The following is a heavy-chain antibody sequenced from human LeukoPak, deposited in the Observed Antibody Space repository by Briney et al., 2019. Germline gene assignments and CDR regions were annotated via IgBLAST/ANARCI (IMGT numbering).Heavy chain of an antibody. CDR2: VHKDGFST. D-gene: IGHD1-26*01. CDR3: ARGGSGCFDI. V-gene: IGHV3-74*01. Sequence: WGSLRLSCAASGFTFSSFWMHWVRQAPGKGLVWVSHVHKDGFSTSYTDSVKGRFTISRDNAKNTVDLQMNSLRAEDTGVYYCARGGSGCFDIWGQGTMVTVSS. CDR1: GFTFSSFW. J-gene: IGHJ3*02.